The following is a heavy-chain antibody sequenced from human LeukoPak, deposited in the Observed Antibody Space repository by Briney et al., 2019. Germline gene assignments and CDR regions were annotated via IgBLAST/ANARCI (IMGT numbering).Heavy chain of an antibody. J-gene: IGHJ4*02. CDR2: ISGSGGST. CDR3: AKGGYFDSTNEDYFDY. V-gene: IGHV3-23*01. Sequence: GGSLRLSCAASGFTFSSYAMSWVRQAPGKGLEWVSDISGSGGSTYYADSVKGRFTTSRDNSKNTLYLQMNSLRAEDTAAYYCAKGGYFDSTNEDYFDYWGQGTLVTVSS. CDR1: GFTFSSYA. D-gene: IGHD3-9*01.